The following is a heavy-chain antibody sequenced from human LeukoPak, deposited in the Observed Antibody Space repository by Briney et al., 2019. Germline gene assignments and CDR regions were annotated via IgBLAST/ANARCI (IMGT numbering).Heavy chain of an antibody. D-gene: IGHD3-3*01. CDR3: ARVFGVVTKSLGY. Sequence: GASVKVSCKASGYTCTGYYMHWVRQAPGQGLEWMGRINPNSGGTNYAQKFQGRVTMTRDTSISTAYMELSRLRSDDTAVYYCARVFGVVTKSLGYWGQGTLVTVSS. V-gene: IGHV1-2*06. CDR2: INPNSGGT. J-gene: IGHJ4*02. CDR1: GYTCTGYY.